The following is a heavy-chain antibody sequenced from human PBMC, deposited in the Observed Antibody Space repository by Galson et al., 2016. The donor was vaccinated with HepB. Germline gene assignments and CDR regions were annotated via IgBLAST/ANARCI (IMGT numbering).Heavy chain of an antibody. CDR3: VQGSTEPAV. D-gene: IGHD6-13*01. V-gene: IGHV3-23*01. J-gene: IGHJ6*04. Sequence: SLRLSCAASGFTFNNYGMTWVRQAPGKGLEVVSSISRSGDSRDCADSVKGRFTISRDNSKNTLSLQMTGLRAEDTAVYYCVQGSTEPAVWGKGTTVIVSS. CDR2: ISRSGDSR. CDR1: GFTFNNYG.